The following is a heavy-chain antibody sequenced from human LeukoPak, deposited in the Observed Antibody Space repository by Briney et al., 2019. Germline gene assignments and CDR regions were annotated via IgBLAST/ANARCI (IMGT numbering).Heavy chain of an antibody. J-gene: IGHJ4*02. Sequence: QSGGSLRLSCAASGFPFSDDWMSWVRQAPGKGLEWVSVIYSGGSTYYADSVKGRFTISRDNSKNTLYLQMNSLRAEDTAVYYCARDLDYWGQGTLVTVSS. CDR1: GFPFSDDW. CDR3: ARDLDY. CDR2: IYSGGST. V-gene: IGHV3-66*01.